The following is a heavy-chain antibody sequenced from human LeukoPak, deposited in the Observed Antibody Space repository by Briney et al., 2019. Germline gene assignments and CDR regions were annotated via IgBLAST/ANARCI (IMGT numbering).Heavy chain of an antibody. Sequence: ASVKVSCKASGYTFTSYGISWVRQAPGQGLEWMGWISAYNGNTNYAQKLQGRVTMTTDTSTSTAYMELSSLRSEDTAVYYCATGPTIFGVVIPYYFDYWGQGTLVTVSS. J-gene: IGHJ4*02. CDR3: ATGPTIFGVVIPYYFDY. V-gene: IGHV1-18*01. CDR1: GYTFTSYG. CDR2: ISAYNGNT. D-gene: IGHD3-3*01.